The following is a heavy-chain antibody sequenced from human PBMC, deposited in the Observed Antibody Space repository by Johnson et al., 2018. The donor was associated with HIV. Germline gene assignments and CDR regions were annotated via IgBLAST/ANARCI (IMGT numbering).Heavy chain of an antibody. J-gene: IGHJ3*01. CDR3: ARGGAVYKNVWSGSWLSDPFDF. Sequence: QVQLVESGEGLVKPGGSLRLSCAASGFTFSDYYMSWIRQAPGKGLEWVSYISSSGSTIYYADSVKGRFTISRDNAKNSLYLQMNSLRAEDTALYFCARGGAVYKNVWSGSWLSDPFDFWGHGTMVSVS. CDR2: ISSSGSTI. CDR1: GFTFSDYY. D-gene: IGHD3-3*02. V-gene: IGHV3-11*04.